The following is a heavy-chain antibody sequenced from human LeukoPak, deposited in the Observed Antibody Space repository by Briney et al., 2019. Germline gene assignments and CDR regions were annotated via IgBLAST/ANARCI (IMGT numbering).Heavy chain of an antibody. CDR1: GYTFTSYG. V-gene: IGHV1-18*01. D-gene: IGHD3-10*01. CDR2: ISAYNGNT. CDR3: ARGITMVRGAMGRPNWFDP. J-gene: IGHJ5*02. Sequence: ASVKVSCKASGYTFTSYGISWVRQAPGQGLEWMGWISAYNGNTNYAQKLQGRVTMTTDTSTSTAYMELRSLRSDDTAVYYCARGITMVRGAMGRPNWFDPWGQGTLVTVSS.